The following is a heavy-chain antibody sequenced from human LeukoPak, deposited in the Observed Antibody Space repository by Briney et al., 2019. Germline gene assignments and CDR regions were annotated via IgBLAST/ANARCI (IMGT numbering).Heavy chain of an antibody. Sequence: GGSLRLSCAASDFSFNKDWMNWVRQAPGKGLEWAGRIKSTVDGGTTDYAAPVKGRFTVSRDDSKKTLYLQMNSSKIEDTAVYYCTTGGNVMVADTRAFDIWGQGTMVTVSS. D-gene: IGHD2-15*01. CDR2: IKSTVDGGTT. CDR3: TTGGNVMVADTRAFDI. J-gene: IGHJ3*02. CDR1: DFSFNKDW. V-gene: IGHV3-15*07.